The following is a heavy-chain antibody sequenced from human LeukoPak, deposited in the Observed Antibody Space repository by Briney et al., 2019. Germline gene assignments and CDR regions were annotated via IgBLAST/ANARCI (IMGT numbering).Heavy chain of an antibody. J-gene: IGHJ4*02. CDR3: ARDLGILTGQEAPWDY. CDR1: GGTFSSYA. Sequence: ASVKVSCKASGGTFSSYAISWVRQAPGQGLEWMGRIIPIFGTANYAQKFQGRVTITTDESTSTAYMELSSLRSEDTAVYYCARDLGILTGQEAPWDYRGQGTLVTVSS. D-gene: IGHD3-9*01. V-gene: IGHV1-69*05. CDR2: IIPIFGTA.